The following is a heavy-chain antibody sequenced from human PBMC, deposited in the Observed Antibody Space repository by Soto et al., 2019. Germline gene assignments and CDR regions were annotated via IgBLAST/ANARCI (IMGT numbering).Heavy chain of an antibody. CDR1: GFTFSAFW. D-gene: IGHD3-10*01. CDR3: AAGFPPDY. CDR2: INGDGSEK. J-gene: IGHJ4*02. V-gene: IGHV3-7*01. Sequence: EVQVVESGGGLVQPGGSLKLSCAASGFTFSAFWMNWVRQAPGKGLEWVANINGDGSEKYYVDSVKGRFTISRDSAMSRLYLEMNSLRAEDTALYYCAAGFPPDYWGQGTLVTVSS.